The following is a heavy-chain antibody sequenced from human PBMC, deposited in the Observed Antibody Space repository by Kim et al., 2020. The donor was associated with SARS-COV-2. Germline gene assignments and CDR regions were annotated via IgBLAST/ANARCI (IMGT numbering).Heavy chain of an antibody. CDR3: ARARGSYFYYFDY. D-gene: IGHD1-26*01. Sequence: GGSLRLSCAASGFTFSGSGMHWVRQAPGKGLEWVAVIWYDGSNKYYADSVKGRFTVSRDNSKSTASLQMNSRRAEDTAVYYCARARGSYFYYFDYWGQGT. J-gene: IGHJ4*02. V-gene: IGHV3-33*01. CDR2: IWYDGSNK. CDR1: GFTFSGSG.